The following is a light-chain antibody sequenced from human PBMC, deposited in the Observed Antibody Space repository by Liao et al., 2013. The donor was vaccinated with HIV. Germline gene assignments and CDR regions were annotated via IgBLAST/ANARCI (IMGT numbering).Light chain of an antibody. Sequence: SFELTQPPSVSVSPGQTASITCSGNDLGDRYVSWYQQRPGQSPVLVIYQDSKRPSGIPERFSGSHSGNTATLTISGTQAMDEADYYCQAWDSSTVVFGGGTKLTVL. CDR1: DLGDRY. V-gene: IGLV3-1*01. J-gene: IGLJ2*01. CDR3: QAWDSSTVV. CDR2: QDS.